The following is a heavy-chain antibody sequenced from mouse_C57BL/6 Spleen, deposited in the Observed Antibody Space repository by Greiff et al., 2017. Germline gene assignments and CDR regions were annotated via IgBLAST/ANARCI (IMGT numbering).Heavy chain of an antibody. D-gene: IGHD2-1*01. CDR3: ARLIYYGNYGFAY. V-gene: IGHV1-64*01. CDR1: GYTFTSYW. CDR2: IHPNSGST. J-gene: IGHJ3*01. Sequence: QVQLQQSGAELVKPGASVKLSCKASGYTFTSYWMHWVKQRPGQGLEWIGMIHPNSGSTNYNEKFKSKATLTVDKSSSTAYMQLSSLTSEDSAVYYCARLIYYGNYGFAYWGQGTLVTVSA.